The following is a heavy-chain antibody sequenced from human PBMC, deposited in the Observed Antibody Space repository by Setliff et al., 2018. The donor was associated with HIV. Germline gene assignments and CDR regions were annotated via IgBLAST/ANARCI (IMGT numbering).Heavy chain of an antibody. CDR3: ARVPTSSWYVTTQRTKEYFHH. CDR1: GGSIKSSSYY. Sequence: SCTVSGGSIKSSSYYWGWIRQPPGKGLEWIGSIYYSGNTYYNPSLKSRVTISEDTSRNQSSLRLSSVTAADTAIYYCARVPTSSWYVTTQRTKEYFHHWGQGTRVTVSS. J-gene: IGHJ1*01. CDR2: IYYSGNT. V-gene: IGHV4-39*07. D-gene: IGHD6-13*01.